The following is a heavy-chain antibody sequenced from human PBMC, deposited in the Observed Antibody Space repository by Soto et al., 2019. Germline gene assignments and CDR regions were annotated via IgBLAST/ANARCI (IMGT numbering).Heavy chain of an antibody. CDR3: AAAPYYYDSSGYWNY. J-gene: IGHJ4*02. D-gene: IGHD3-22*01. CDR1: GYTLTEIS. V-gene: IGHV1-24*01. Sequence: AASVKVSCKVSGYTLTEISMHWVRQAPGKGLEWMGGFDPEDGETVYAQKFQGRVTMTEDTSTDTAYMELSSLRSEDTAVYYCAAAPYYYDSSGYWNYWGQGTLVTVSS. CDR2: FDPEDGET.